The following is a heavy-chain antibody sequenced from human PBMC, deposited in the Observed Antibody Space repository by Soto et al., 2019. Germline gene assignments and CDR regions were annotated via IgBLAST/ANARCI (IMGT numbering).Heavy chain of an antibody. CDR3: TRALWRIYAVVGSPGYFNL. Sequence: GGSLRLSCAASGFTFSDAWMSWVRQAPGKGLDWVGRIKSKSDGGTTEYAAPVRGRFTISRDDSKNTLYLQMHSLKTEDTAVYYCTRALWRIYAVVGSPGYFNLWGQGTPVTVCS. D-gene: IGHD2-15*01. J-gene: IGHJ4*02. CDR1: GFTFSDAW. CDR2: IKSKSDGGTT. V-gene: IGHV3-15*01.